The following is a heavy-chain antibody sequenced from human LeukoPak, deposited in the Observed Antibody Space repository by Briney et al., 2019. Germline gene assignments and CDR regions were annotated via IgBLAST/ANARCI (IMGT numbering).Heavy chain of an antibody. Sequence: SETLSLTCTVSGYSISNGYYWSWIRQPPGKGLEWIGYIYYSGSTNYNPSLKSRVTISVDTSKNQFSLKLSSVTAADTAVYYCARVVIAARRGGYFDYWGQGTLVTVSS. D-gene: IGHD6-6*01. CDR3: ARVVIAARRGGYFDY. CDR1: GYSISNGYY. CDR2: IYYSGST. J-gene: IGHJ4*02. V-gene: IGHV4-59*01.